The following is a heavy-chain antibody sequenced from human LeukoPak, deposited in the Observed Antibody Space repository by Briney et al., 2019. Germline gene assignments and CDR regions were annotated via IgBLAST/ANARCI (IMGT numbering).Heavy chain of an antibody. Sequence: GGSLRLSCAASGFTFDDYAMHWVRQAPGKGLEWVSGITWNSGTTVYADSVKGRFTISRDNAKNSLYLQMNSLRDEDTGVYYCARGAGFSGWSGPLRIITMIVVVGAFDIWGQGTMVTVSS. CDR1: GFTFDDYA. CDR2: ITWNSGTT. J-gene: IGHJ3*02. V-gene: IGHV3-9*01. D-gene: IGHD3-22*01. CDR3: ARGAGFSGWSGPLRIITMIVVVGAFDI.